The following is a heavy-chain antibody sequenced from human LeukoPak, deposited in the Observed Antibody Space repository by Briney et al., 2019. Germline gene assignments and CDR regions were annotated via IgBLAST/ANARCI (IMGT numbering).Heavy chain of an antibody. D-gene: IGHD6-19*01. CDR3: AKPLAVTNSYYFNN. Sequence: GGSLRLSCAASGFTFSSYAMSWVRQAPGKGLEWVSTISGSGSGGSTYYADSVKGRFTISRDNSKDTLYLQMNSLRAEDTAVYYCAKPLAVTNSYYFNNWGQGTLVTVSS. V-gene: IGHV3-23*01. CDR2: ISGSGSGGST. CDR1: GFTFSSYA. J-gene: IGHJ4*02.